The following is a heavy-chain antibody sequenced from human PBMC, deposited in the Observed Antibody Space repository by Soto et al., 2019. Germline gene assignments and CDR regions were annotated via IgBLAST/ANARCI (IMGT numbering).Heavy chain of an antibody. D-gene: IGHD2-2*01. J-gene: IGHJ5*02. Sequence: QVQLQESGPGLVKPSQTLSLTCTVSGGSISSGGYYWSWIRQHPGKGLEWIGYIYYSGSTYYNPSLKSRVTISVDTSKNQFSLKLSSVTAADTAVYYCARERPLVPTRKGWFDPWGQGTLVTVSS. CDR3: ARERPLVPTRKGWFDP. CDR1: GGSISSGGYY. V-gene: IGHV4-31*03. CDR2: IYYSGST.